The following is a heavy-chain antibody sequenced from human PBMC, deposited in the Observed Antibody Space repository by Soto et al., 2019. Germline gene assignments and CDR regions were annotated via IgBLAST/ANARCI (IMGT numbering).Heavy chain of an antibody. V-gene: IGHV3-33*01. D-gene: IGHD3-10*01. CDR1: GFTFSSYG. CDR3: ARPVAMVRGVITPDY. CDR2: IWYDGSNK. J-gene: IGHJ4*02. Sequence: QVQLVESGGGVVQPGRSLRLSCAASGFTFSSYGMHWVRQAPGKGLEWVAVIWYDGSNKYYADSVKGRFTISRDNSKNTLYLQMNSLRAEDTAVYYCARPVAMVRGVITPDYWGQGTLVTVSS.